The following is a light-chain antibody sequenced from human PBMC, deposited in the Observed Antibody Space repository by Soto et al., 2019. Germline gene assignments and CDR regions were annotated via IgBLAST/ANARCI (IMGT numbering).Light chain of an antibody. CDR1: QSVSSN. Sequence: EIVMTQSPATLSVSPGERATLSCRASQSVSSNLAWYQQKPGQAPRLLIYDASNRATGIPARFSGSGSGTHFTLTISSLAPEDFAVYYCQHRSHWPSVTFGGGTKLEIK. CDR3: QHRSHWPSVT. CDR2: DAS. J-gene: IGKJ4*01. V-gene: IGKV3-11*01.